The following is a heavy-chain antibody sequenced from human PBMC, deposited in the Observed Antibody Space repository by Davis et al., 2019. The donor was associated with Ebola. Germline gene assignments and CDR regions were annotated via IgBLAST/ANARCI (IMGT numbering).Heavy chain of an antibody. J-gene: IGHJ4*02. D-gene: IGHD6-19*01. CDR1: GFTFSSYA. CDR3: AKDLIAVAGGTFDY. V-gene: IGHV3-30*04. CDR2: ISYDGSNK. Sequence: GESLKISCAASGFTFSSYAMHWVRQAPGKGLEWVAVISYDGSNKYYADSVKGRFTISRDNSKNTLYLQMNSLRAEDTALYYCAKDLIAVAGGTFDYWGQGTLVTVSS.